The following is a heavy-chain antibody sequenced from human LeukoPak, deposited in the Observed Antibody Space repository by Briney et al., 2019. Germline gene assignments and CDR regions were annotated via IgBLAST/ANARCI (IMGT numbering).Heavy chain of an antibody. CDR3: AKGSRGSTSCYVDY. V-gene: IGHV3-23*01. CDR2: IIGSGGST. J-gene: IGHJ4*02. D-gene: IGHD2-2*01. CDR1: GFTFSSYA. Sequence: GSLRLSCAASGFTFSSYAMSWVRQAPGKGLEWVSAIIGSGGSTYYADSVKGRFTISRDNSKNTLYLKMNSLRAEDTAVYYCAKGSRGSTSCYVDYWGQGTLVTVSS.